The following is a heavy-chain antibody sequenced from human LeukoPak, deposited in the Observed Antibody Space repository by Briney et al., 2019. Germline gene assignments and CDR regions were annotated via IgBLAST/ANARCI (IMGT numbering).Heavy chain of an antibody. D-gene: IGHD2-21*02. CDR2: INNDGSTT. Sequence: PGRSLRLSCAASGFTFDDYAMHWVRQAPGKGLVWVSLINNDGSTTSYADSVKGRFTISRDNAKNTLFLQMDSLRGEDTAVYYCASRVVTSFDYWGQGTLVTVSS. J-gene: IGHJ4*02. CDR3: ASRVVTSFDY. V-gene: IGHV3-74*01. CDR1: GFTFDDYA.